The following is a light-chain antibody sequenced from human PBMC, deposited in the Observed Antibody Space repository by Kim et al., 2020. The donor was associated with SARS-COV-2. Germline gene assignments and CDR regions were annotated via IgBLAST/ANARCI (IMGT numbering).Light chain of an antibody. Sequence: SPGERATLSCRASQSVGGHYIGWYQQKPGQSPQLLIYGASNRTAGTPDRCSGSGSGTDVSLTISSLEPDDFAVYCCQQCDALPLTFGGGTKVDIK. J-gene: IGKJ4*01. CDR2: GAS. V-gene: IGKV3-20*01. CDR1: QSVGGHY. CDR3: QQCDALPLT.